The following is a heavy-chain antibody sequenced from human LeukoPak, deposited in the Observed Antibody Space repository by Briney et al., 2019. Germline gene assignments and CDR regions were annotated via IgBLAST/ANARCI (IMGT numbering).Heavy chain of an antibody. CDR3: ARLAGPYSTSRAKYYFDY. D-gene: IGHD6-13*01. CDR2: IYHSGNT. CDR1: GGSISSSSYS. Sequence: PSETLSLTCTVSGGSISSSSYSWGWIRQPPEKGLEWIGIIYHSGNTYFNPSLKSRVTISVDTSKNQFSLKLSSVTAADTAVYYCARLAGPYSTSRAKYYFDYWGQGTLVTVSS. V-gene: IGHV4-39*07. J-gene: IGHJ4*02.